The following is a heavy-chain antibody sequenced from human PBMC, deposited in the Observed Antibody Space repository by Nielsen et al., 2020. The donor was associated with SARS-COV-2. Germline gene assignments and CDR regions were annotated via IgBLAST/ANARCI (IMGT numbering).Heavy chain of an antibody. V-gene: IGHV3-21*01. D-gene: IGHD6-25*01. Sequence: GGSLRLSCAASGFSFNNYGMNWVRQAPGKGLEWVSSITMSGRYMYYADSLRGRVTVSRDNAENSLFLQMSSLRDEDTAVYYCARDQDGGAATSNFYFDLWGRGTLVIVSS. CDR1: GFSFNNYG. CDR3: ARDQDGGAATSNFYFDL. J-gene: IGHJ2*01. CDR2: ITMSGRYM.